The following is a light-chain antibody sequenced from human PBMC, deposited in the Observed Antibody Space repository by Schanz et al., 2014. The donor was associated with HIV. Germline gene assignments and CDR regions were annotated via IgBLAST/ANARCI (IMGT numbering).Light chain of an antibody. CDR3: QTWGTGIRV. J-gene: IGLJ3*02. CDR2: LNSDGSH. V-gene: IGLV4-69*01. Sequence: QPVLTQSPSASASLGASVKLTCTLSSGHSNYTIAWHQQQPEKGPRYLMKLNSDGSHSKGDGIPDRFSGYSSGAERYLTISSLQSEDEADYYCQTWGTGIRVFGGGTKLNVL. CDR1: SGHSNYT.